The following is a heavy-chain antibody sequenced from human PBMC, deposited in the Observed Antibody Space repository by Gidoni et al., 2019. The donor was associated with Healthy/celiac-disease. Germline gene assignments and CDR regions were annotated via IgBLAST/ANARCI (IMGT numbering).Heavy chain of an antibody. CDR3: ARGGSGYYWFFDL. V-gene: IGHV3-21*06. D-gene: IGHD3-22*01. J-gene: IGHJ2*01. CDR2: ITSDTIHM. Sequence: EVQLVESGGGLVRPGGSLRLSCAAPGFSFSSHSMNWVRQAPGKGLEWVSSITSDTIHMKYADSVRGRFTISRDNAKNSLYLQMNNLRAEDTAVYYCARGGSGYYWFFDLWGRGTLVTVSS. CDR1: GFSFSSHS.